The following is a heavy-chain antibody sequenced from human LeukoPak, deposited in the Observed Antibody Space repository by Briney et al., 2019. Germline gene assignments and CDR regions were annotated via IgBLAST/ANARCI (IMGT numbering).Heavy chain of an antibody. Sequence: GGSLRLSCAASGFTFSSYSMNWVRQAPGKGLEWVSSISSSSSYIYYADSVKGRFTISRDNAKNSLYLQMNSLRAEDTAVYYCARTRGCRDGPGYWGQGTLVTVSS. V-gene: IGHV3-21*01. CDR1: GFTFSSYS. CDR2: ISSSSSYI. J-gene: IGHJ4*02. D-gene: IGHD5-24*01. CDR3: ARTRGCRDGPGY.